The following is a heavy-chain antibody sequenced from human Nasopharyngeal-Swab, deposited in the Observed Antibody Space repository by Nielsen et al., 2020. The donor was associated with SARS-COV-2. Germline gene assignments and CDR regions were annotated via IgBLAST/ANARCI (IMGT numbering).Heavy chain of an antibody. CDR3: ARGSGSYDY. J-gene: IGHJ4*02. V-gene: IGHV4-34*01. D-gene: IGHD1-26*01. Sequence: SETLSLTCAVYGGSFSGYYWSWIRQPPEKGLEWIGEINHSGSTNYNPSLKSRVTISVDTSKNQFSLKLSSVTAADTAVYYCARGSGSYDYWGQGTLVTVSS. CDR2: INHSGST. CDR1: GGSFSGYY.